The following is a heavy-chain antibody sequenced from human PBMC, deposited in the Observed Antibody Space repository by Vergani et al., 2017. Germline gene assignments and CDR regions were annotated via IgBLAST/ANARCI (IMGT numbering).Heavy chain of an antibody. CDR3: ARGHTETNGHLYYYYYMDV. Sequence: QVQLQQWGGGLLKPSETLSLTCVVNGGSFTSYHWTWIRQSPGEGLEWVGDIDHTGRPDYNPSLKSRLTMSVDKSRNQFSLTLNSVTTTDTAIYFCARGHTETNGHLYYYYYMDVWGQGTAVTVS. CDR2: IDHTGRP. J-gene: IGHJ6*03. D-gene: IGHD4-11*01. V-gene: IGHV4-34*01. CDR1: GGSFTSYH.